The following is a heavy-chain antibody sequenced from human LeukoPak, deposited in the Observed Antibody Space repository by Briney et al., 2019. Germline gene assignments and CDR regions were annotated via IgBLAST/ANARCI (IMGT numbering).Heavy chain of an antibody. J-gene: IGHJ4*02. V-gene: IGHV3-66*02. CDR2: IYSGGST. CDR1: GFTVSSNY. CDR3: AKARRVGCSSTSCYTLTPYDY. Sequence: GGSLRLSCAASGFTVSSNYMSWVRQAPGKGLEWVSVIYSGGSTYYADSVKGRFTISRDNSKNTLYLQMNSLRAEDTAVYYCAKARRVGCSSTSCYTLTPYDYWGQGTLVTVSS. D-gene: IGHD2-2*02.